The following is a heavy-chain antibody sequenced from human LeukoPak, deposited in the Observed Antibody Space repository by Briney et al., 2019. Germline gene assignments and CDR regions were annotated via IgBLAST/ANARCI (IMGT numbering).Heavy chain of an antibody. CDR1: GFAFSSYA. J-gene: IGHJ4*02. CDR3: ARTYCSGGSCHFDY. Sequence: GGSLRLSCAASGFAFSSYAMGWVRQAPGKGLEWVSSISASGDTTYYADSVKGRFTISRDSSKNTLYLQMNRLTAEDTAVYYCARTYCSGGSCHFDYWGQGTLVTVSS. V-gene: IGHV3-23*01. CDR2: ISASGDTT. D-gene: IGHD2-15*01.